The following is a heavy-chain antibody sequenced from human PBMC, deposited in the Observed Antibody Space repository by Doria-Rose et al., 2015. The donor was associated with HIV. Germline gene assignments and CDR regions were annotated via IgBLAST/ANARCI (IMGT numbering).Heavy chain of an antibody. D-gene: IGHD3-3*01. Sequence: VQLVQSGGGLVQPGRSLRLSCVGSGFSFESYAMHWVRLAPGKGLEWVAGLSWDSGAKGNADSVEGRFTISRDNAKKSVYLEMRSLRPEDTAFYYCAKAPIIGPKYYFYMDVWGKGTSVSVS. CDR3: AKAPIIGPKYYFYMDV. J-gene: IGHJ6*03. CDR2: LSWDSGAK. CDR1: GFSFESYA. V-gene: IGHV3-9*01.